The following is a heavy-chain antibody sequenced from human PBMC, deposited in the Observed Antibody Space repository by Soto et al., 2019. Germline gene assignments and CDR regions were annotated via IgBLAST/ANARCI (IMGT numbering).Heavy chain of an antibody. J-gene: IGHJ4*02. Sequence: QVQLVESGGGVVQPGRSLRLSCAASGFTFSSYGMHWVRQAPGKGPEWVAVISYDGSNKYYADSVKGRFIISRDNSKNTLYLQMNSLRAEDTAVYYCAKDKVPVVVTAPFDYWGQGTLVTVSS. V-gene: IGHV3-30*18. CDR1: GFTFSSYG. D-gene: IGHD2-21*02. CDR3: AKDKVPVVVTAPFDY. CDR2: ISYDGSNK.